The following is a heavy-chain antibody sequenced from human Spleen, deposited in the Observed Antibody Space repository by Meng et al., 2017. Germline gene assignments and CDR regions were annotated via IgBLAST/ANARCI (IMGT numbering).Heavy chain of an antibody. V-gene: IGHV5-51*01. CDR3: AKSDCGGDCSLSFDY. D-gene: IGHD2-21*02. CDR1: GYSFTSFW. Sequence: GGSLRLSCKGSGYSFTSFWIGWVRQMPGKGLELMGIIYLGDSDTRYRPSFQGQVTISADTSINTAYLQWSSLKASDTAMYYCAKSDCGGDCSLSFDYWGQGTLVTVSS. CDR2: IYLGDSDT. J-gene: IGHJ4*02.